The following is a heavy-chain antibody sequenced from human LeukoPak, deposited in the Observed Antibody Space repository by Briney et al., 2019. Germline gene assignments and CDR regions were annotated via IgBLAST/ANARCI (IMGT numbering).Heavy chain of an antibody. CDR2: IYPGDSDT. D-gene: IGHD6-13*01. Sequence: PGESLKISCKGSGYSFTNSWIGWVRQMPGKGLEWIGIIYPGDSDTRYSPSFQGQVTISADKSISTAYLQWRSLKASDTAMYYCARPTGIPAASTFDYWGQGTLVTVSS. V-gene: IGHV5-51*01. CDR1: GYSFTNSW. CDR3: ARPTGIPAASTFDY. J-gene: IGHJ4*02.